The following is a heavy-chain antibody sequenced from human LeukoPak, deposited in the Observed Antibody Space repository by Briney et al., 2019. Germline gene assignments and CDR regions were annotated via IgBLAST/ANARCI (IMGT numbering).Heavy chain of an antibody. Sequence: SETLSLTCTVSGASISTYYWSWLRQPPGKGLEWIGYIYYSGSTNYNPSLKSRLTISVDTSKNQFSLKLNSVTATDTAVYYWARGANWFDPWGQGTLVTVSS. V-gene: IGHV4-59*01. J-gene: IGHJ5*02. CDR1: GASISTYY. CDR2: IYYSGST. CDR3: ARGANWFDP.